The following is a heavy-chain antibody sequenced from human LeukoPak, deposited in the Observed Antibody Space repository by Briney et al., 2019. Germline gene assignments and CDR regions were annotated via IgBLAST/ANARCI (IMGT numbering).Heavy chain of an antibody. Sequence: GRSLRPSCAASGFTFSSYGMHWVRQAPGKGLEWVAVIWYDGSNKYYADSVKGRFTISRDNSKNTLYLQRNSLRAEDTAVYYCARDAIAVAGTDGMDVWGQGTTVTVSS. J-gene: IGHJ6*02. CDR2: IWYDGSNK. CDR3: ARDAIAVAGTDGMDV. CDR1: GFTFSSYG. D-gene: IGHD6-19*01. V-gene: IGHV3-33*01.